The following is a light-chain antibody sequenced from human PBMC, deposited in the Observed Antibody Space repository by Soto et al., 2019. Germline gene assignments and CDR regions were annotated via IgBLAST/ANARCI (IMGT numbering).Light chain of an antibody. Sequence: DIQMTKSPSTLSASVGDRVTITCRARQSISSWLAWYQQKPGKAPKLLIYKETSLESGVPSRFRGSGSGTGFALAISSLQPSDFATYFWQQYKSYSVFGQGTKGEIK. V-gene: IGKV1-5*03. CDR1: QSISSW. CDR3: QQYKSYSV. CDR2: KET. J-gene: IGKJ1*01.